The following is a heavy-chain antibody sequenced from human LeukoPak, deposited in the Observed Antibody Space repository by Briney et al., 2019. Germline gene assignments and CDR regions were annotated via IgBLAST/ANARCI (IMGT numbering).Heavy chain of an antibody. CDR2: ISYDGSNK. J-gene: IGHJ3*01. CDR1: GFTFSSYG. V-gene: IGHV3-30*18. D-gene: IGHD3-10*01. Sequence: GGSLRLSCAASGFTFSSYGMHWVRQAPGKGLEWVAVISYDGSNKYYADSVKGRFTISRDNSKNTLYLQMNSLRAEDTAVYYCGKASGAWGQGTMVTVSS. CDR3: GKASGA.